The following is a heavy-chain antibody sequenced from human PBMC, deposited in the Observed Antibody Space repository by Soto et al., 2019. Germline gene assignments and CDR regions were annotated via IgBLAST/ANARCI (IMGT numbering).Heavy chain of an antibody. CDR2: IYYSRSS. V-gene: IGHV4-59*01. J-gene: IGHJ1*01. Sequence: QVQLQESGPGLVKPSETLSLTCTVSGGSISGNYWSWIRQPPGKVLEWIGYIYYSRSSNYNPSVMSRVAISVSTSNNQSYLKLSTATAARPAVCFCPRGLSKFQERGQGTVVTVSS. CDR1: GGSISGNY. CDR3: PRGLSKFQE.